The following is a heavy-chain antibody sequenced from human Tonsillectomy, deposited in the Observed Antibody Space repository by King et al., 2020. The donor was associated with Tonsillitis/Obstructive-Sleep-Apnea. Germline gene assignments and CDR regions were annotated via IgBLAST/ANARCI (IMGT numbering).Heavy chain of an antibody. CDR1: GYMFTRYD. CDR2: ISTYNGNT. D-gene: IGHD5-18*01. J-gene: IGHJ6*03. V-gene: IGHV1-18*01. CDR3: ARATSDTTMVTSYYFYYTDV. Sequence: VQLVESGAEVKKPGASVKVSCKASGYMFTRYDISWVRQAPGQGLEWMGWISTYNGNTNYAPKVQGRVIMTTDTSTSTAYMELRSLRSDDTAVYYCARATSDTTMVTSYYFYYTDVWGKGTTVTVSS.